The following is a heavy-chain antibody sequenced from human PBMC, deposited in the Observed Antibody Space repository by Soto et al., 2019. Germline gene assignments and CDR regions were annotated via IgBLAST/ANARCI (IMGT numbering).Heavy chain of an antibody. CDR3: ATGGYCTTTSCYNFFDY. CDR1: GDSFAPSW. V-gene: IGHV5-51*01. CDR2: IYPVDSDT. Sequence: PGDSMKISCTGSGDSFAPSWIGWVRHMPFKGLEWMVIIYPVDSDTRYIPSFQGQVTISADKSINTAYLQWSSLKASDTAMYYCATGGYCTTTSCYNFFDYWGQGSLLTVSS. J-gene: IGHJ4*02. D-gene: IGHD2-2*02.